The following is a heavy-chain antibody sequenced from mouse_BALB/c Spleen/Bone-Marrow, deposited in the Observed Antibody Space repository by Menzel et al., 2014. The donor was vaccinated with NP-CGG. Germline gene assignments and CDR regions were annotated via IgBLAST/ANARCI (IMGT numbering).Heavy chain of an antibody. J-gene: IGHJ1*01. D-gene: IGHD2-1*01. Sequence: EVKLMESGGGLVQPGGSRKLSCAASGFTFSSFGMHWVRQAPEKGLEWVAYISSGSSTIYYADTVKGRFTISRDNPKYTLFLQMTSLRSEDTAMYYCARYYGNYSGYFDVWGAGTTVTVSS. V-gene: IGHV5-17*02. CDR1: GFTFSSFG. CDR3: ARYYGNYSGYFDV. CDR2: ISSGSSTI.